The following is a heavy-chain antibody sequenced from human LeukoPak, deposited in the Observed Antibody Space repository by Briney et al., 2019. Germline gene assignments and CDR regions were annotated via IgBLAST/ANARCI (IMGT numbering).Heavy chain of an antibody. CDR1: GGSISSGDYY. CDR3: ARDRYCSGGSCYYLRFGDAFDI. D-gene: IGHD2-15*01. V-gene: IGHV4-30-4*01. Sequence: SETLSLTCTVSGGSISSGDYYWSWLRQPPGKGLEWIGYIYYSGSTYYNPFLKSRVTISVDTSKNQFSLKLSSVTAADTAVYYCARDRYCSGGSCYYLRFGDAFDIWGQGTMVTVSS. CDR2: IYYSGST. J-gene: IGHJ3*02.